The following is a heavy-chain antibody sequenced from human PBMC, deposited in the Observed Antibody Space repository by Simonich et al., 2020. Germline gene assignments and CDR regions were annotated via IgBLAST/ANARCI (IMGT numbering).Heavy chain of an antibody. D-gene: IGHD5-18*01. Sequence: EVQLVESGGGLVKPGGSLRLSCAASGFTFSSYSMNWVRQAPGKGLEWVSSISSSRSYIYYADSGKGRFTISRDNAKNSLYLQMNSLRAEDTAVYYCARDVDTAMVFDYWGQGTLVTVSS. V-gene: IGHV3-21*01. CDR3: ARDVDTAMVFDY. CDR1: GFTFSSYS. J-gene: IGHJ4*02. CDR2: ISSSRSYI.